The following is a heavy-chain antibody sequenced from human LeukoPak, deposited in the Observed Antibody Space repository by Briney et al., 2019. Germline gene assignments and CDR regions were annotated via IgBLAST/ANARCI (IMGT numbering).Heavy chain of an antibody. J-gene: IGHJ4*02. CDR2: IYDSGGT. D-gene: IGHD3-9*01. Sequence: SETLSLTCTVSGGSVSSSGYFWGWIRRPPGKGLEWIGTIYDSGGTYYSPSLKSRVTISADTSKNQFSLKLSSVTAADTAVYYCARRGVTGNALFDYWGQGTLVTVSS. V-gene: IGHV4-39*01. CDR3: ARRGVTGNALFDY. CDR1: GGSVSSSGYF.